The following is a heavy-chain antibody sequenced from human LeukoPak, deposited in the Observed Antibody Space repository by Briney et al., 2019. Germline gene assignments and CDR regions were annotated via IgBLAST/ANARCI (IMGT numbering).Heavy chain of an antibody. V-gene: IGHV3-23*01. CDR2: ISGSGGST. J-gene: IGHJ5*02. Sequence: GGSLRLSCAASGFTFSSYAMSWVRQAPGKGLEWVSAISGSGGSTYYADSVKGRFTISRDNSKNTLYLQMNSLRAEDTAVYYCAKDPCSGGSCYSNWFDPWGQGTLVTVSS. CDR1: GFTFSSYA. D-gene: IGHD2-15*01. CDR3: AKDPCSGGSCYSNWFDP.